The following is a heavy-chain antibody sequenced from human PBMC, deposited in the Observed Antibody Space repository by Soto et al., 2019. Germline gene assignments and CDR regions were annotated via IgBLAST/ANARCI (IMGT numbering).Heavy chain of an antibody. Sequence: LSLTCTVSGGSVNSDNFYWSWIRQPPGKGLEWIGYVFHIGNTNYSPSLKSRVTMSIXXXXXXXXXXXXXXXXXXXXXYFCARHHIAVTAEFFDSWGRGXMXTVSS. CDR2: VFHIGNT. CDR1: GGSVNSDNFY. D-gene: IGHD6-19*01. CDR3: ARHHIAVTAEFFDS. J-gene: IGHJ4*01. V-gene: IGHV4-61*01.